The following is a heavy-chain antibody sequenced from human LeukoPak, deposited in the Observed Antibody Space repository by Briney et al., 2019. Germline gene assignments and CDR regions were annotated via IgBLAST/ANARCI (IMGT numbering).Heavy chain of an antibody. J-gene: IGHJ4*02. CDR3: ARAPPEEYEAYFDY. D-gene: IGHD2/OR15-2a*01. CDR2: MNPNSGRT. Sequence: ASVTVSCKASGYTFSNYDINWVRQAPGQGLEWMGWMNPNSGRTVYAQKFQGRITMTRNTSINTTYMELSRLRSDDTAVYYCARAPPEEYEAYFDYWGQGTLVTVSS. CDR1: GYTFSNYD. V-gene: IGHV1-8*01.